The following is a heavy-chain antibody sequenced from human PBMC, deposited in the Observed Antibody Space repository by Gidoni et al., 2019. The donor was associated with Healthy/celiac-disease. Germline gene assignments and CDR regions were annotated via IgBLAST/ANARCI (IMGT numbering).Heavy chain of an antibody. J-gene: IGHJ3*02. D-gene: IGHD5-18*01. Sequence: QVQLQESGPGLVKPSQTLSLTCTVSGGSTSSGGYYWSWIRQHPGKGLEWIGYIYYSGSTYYNPSLKSRVTISVDTSKNQFSLKLSSVTAADTAVYYCAREWVDTAMDAFDIWGQGTMVTVSS. CDR3: AREWVDTAMDAFDI. CDR2: IYYSGST. V-gene: IGHV4-31*03. CDR1: GGSTSSGGYY.